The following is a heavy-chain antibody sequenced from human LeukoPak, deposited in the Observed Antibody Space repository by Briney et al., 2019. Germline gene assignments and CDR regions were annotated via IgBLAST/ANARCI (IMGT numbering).Heavy chain of an antibody. CDR2: ISYDGSNK. V-gene: IGHV3-30*18. Sequence: PGGSLRLSCAASGFTFSSYGMHWVRQAPGKGLEWVAVISYDGSNKYYADSVKGRFTISRDNSKNMLYLQMNSLRAEDTAVYYCAKVGGTYYYDSGLGRGYFDYWGQGTLVTVSS. J-gene: IGHJ4*02. D-gene: IGHD3-22*01. CDR1: GFTFSSYG. CDR3: AKVGGTYYYDSGLGRGYFDY.